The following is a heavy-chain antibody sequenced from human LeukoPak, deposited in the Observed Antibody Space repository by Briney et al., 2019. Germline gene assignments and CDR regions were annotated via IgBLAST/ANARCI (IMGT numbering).Heavy chain of an antibody. V-gene: IGHV1-2*02. CDR2: LNPNDGGT. CDR3: ARDFYYYGSGTFMDV. CDR1: GYTFIGHY. Sequence: ASVKVSCKASGYTFIGHYMHWVRQAPGQGLEWMGWLNPNDGGTNYAQTFQGRVTMTRDTSISTAYVELSSLRSDDTAVYYCARDFYYYGSGTFMDVWGQGTMVTVSS. J-gene: IGHJ6*02. D-gene: IGHD3-10*01.